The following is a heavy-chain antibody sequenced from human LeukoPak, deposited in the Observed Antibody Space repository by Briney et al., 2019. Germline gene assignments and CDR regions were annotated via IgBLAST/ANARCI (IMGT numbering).Heavy chain of an antibody. J-gene: IGHJ4*01. CDR3: AGRITISSFYFDY. Sequence: SETLSPTCTVSGGSISSHYWSWIRQPPGKGLEWIGYIYHSGSTNYNPSLKSRVTISIDTSKNQFSLKLSSVTAADTAVYYCAGRITISSFYFDYWGHGTLVTVSS. CDR2: IYHSGST. D-gene: IGHD3-9*01. V-gene: IGHV4-59*11. CDR1: GGSISSHY.